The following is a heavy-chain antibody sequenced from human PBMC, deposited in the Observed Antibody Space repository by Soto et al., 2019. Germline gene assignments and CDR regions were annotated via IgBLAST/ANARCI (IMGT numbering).Heavy chain of an antibody. J-gene: IGHJ4*02. Sequence: ETLSLTCTVSGGSMTSYYWAWIRQPPGKGLEWIGYMYNTGSTVYNPSFKSRVTISVDTSKNQFSLKLSSVTAADTAVYYCASQHYYDSSGYYVVYWGQGTLVTVSS. CDR1: GGSMTSYY. CDR3: ASQHYYDSSGYYVVY. V-gene: IGHV4-59*08. D-gene: IGHD3-22*01. CDR2: MYNTGST.